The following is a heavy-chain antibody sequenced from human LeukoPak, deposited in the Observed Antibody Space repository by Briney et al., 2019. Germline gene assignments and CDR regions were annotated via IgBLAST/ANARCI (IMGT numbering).Heavy chain of an antibody. CDR3: ARDRLEAVTDDDYFDY. D-gene: IGHD2-21*02. V-gene: IGHV3-74*01. CDR2: ISFDGSDA. J-gene: IGHJ4*02. CDR1: GFTFSGFW. Sequence: SGGSLRLSCAASGFTFSGFWMHWVRQAPGKGLVWVSCISFDGSDATYADSVKGRFTISRDNSKNTVYLQMNSLRAEDTGVYYCARDRLEAVTDDDYFDYWGQGTLVTVSS.